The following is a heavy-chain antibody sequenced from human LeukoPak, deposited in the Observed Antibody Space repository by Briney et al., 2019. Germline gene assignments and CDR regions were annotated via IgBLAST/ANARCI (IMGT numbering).Heavy chain of an antibody. CDR2: ISYDGSNK. V-gene: IGHV3-30*03. CDR3: ARGETYYYDSSGYWNWFDP. D-gene: IGHD3-22*01. CDR1: GFIFSSYG. J-gene: IGHJ5*02. Sequence: GGSLRLSCAASGFIFSSYGMHWVRQAPGKGLEWVAVISYDGSNKYYADSVKGRFTISRDNSKNTLYLQMNSLRAEDTAVYYCARGETYYYDSSGYWNWFDPWGQGTLVTVSS.